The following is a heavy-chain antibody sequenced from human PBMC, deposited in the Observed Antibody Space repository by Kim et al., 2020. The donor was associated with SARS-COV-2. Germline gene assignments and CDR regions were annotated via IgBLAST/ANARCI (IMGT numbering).Heavy chain of an antibody. CDR2: INTNTGNP. CDR3: ATSMLYGVISAFDL. J-gene: IGHJ3*01. D-gene: IGHD3-10*01. CDR1: GNTFSSYA. Sequence: ASVKVSCKASGNTFSSYAINWVRQAPGQGLEWMGWINTNTGNPTYAQGFTGRFVFSLDTSVSTTYLQITSLKPEDTAFYYCATSMLYGVISAFDLWGQGTMVTVSS. V-gene: IGHV7-4-1*02.